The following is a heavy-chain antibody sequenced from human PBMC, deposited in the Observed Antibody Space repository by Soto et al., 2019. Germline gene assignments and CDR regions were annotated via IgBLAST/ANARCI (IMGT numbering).Heavy chain of an antibody. J-gene: IGHJ6*02. CDR1: GDSVSSNSAS. Sequence: SQTLSLTCSISGDSVSSNSASWNWIRQSPSRGLEWLGRTYYRSKWYNDYAGSVKSRITINPDTSKNQFSLQLNSVNPEDTAVYYCARDHRDHYYDSSGYSPYYYYGMDVWGQGTTVTVSS. CDR3: ARDHRDHYYDSSGYSPYYYYGMDV. D-gene: IGHD3-22*01. CDR2: TYYRSKWYN. V-gene: IGHV6-1*01.